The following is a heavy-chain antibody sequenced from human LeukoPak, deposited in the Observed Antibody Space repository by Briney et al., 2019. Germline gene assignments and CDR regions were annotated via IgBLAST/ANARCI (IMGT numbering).Heavy chain of an antibody. CDR1: GYTFTRYA. CDR2: INTNTGNP. D-gene: IGHD5-24*01. J-gene: IGHJ5*02. CDR3: ARGLGRWLMYTNWFDP. V-gene: IGHV7-4-1*02. Sequence: ASVKVSCKASGYTFTRYAMNWVRQAPGQGLEWMGSINTNTGNPTYAQGFTGRFVFALDTSVSTTYLQISSLKAEDTAVYYCARGLGRWLMYTNWFDPWGQGTQVTVSS.